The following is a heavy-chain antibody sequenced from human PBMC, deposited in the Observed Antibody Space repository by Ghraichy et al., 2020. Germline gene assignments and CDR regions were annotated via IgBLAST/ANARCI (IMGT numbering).Heavy chain of an antibody. CDR2: ISYDGSNK. Sequence: LSLTCAASGFTFSSYGMHWVRQAPGKGLEWVAVISYDGSNKYYADSVKGRFTISRDNSKNTLYLQMNSLRAEDTAVYYCAKGGYCTNGVCYRGSGMDVWGQGTTVTVSS. J-gene: IGHJ6*02. CDR3: AKGGYCTNGVCYRGSGMDV. CDR1: GFTFSSYG. V-gene: IGHV3-30*18. D-gene: IGHD2-8*01.